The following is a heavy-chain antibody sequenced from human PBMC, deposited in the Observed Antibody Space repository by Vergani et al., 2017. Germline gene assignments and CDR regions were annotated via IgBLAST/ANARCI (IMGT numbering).Heavy chain of an antibody. V-gene: IGHV3-30*02. CDR3: AKHFRGWGIDY. J-gene: IGHJ4*02. CDR2: IQFAGSIQ. D-gene: IGHD3-16*01. Sequence: QVQLVESGGGVVQRGGSLRLFCATSGFTLSNYDMQWTRQGPGKGLEFVAFIQFAGSIQYYADSVKGRFTLSRDFSKNTLYLQMNSLRTDDTATYYCAKHFRGWGIDYWGQGTQVIVSS. CDR1: GFTLSNYD.